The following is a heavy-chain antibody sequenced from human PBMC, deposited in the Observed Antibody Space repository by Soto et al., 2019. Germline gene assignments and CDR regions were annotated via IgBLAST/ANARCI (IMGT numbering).Heavy chain of an antibody. D-gene: IGHD3-22*01. CDR1: GFTFSNAG. V-gene: IGHV3-15*07. CDR2: VKSKTDGGTT. Sequence: GLLRVSCAVSGFTFSNAGINWIRKTTGKGLEWVGRVKSKTDGGTTDFAAPVKGRFAISRDDSKNMVYLEMNSLKTEDTAIYYCTTDSYITSIIVRFDYWGHGTLVTVSS. J-gene: IGHJ4*01. CDR3: TTDSYITSIIVRFDY.